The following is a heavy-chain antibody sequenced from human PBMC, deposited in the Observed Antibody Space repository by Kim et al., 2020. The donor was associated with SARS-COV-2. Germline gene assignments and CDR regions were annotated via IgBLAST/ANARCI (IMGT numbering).Heavy chain of an antibody. CDR2: IDPSDSYT. CDR1: GYSFTSYW. D-gene: IGHD4-17*01. CDR3: ASTRYTVTLPHFYY. Sequence: GESLKISCKGSGYSFTSYWISWVRQMPGKGLEWMGRIDPSDSYTNYSPSFQGHVTISADKSISTAYLQWSSLKASDTAMYYCASTRYTVTLPHFYYWGQGTLVTVSS. J-gene: IGHJ4*02. V-gene: IGHV5-10-1*01.